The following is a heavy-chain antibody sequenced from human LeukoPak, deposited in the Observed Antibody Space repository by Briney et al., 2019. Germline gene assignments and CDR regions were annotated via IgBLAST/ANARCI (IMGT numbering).Heavy chain of an antibody. D-gene: IGHD3-3*01. V-gene: IGHV3-48*04. CDR3: AKGLTIFGVVIKLDAFDI. CDR1: GFTFSSYS. J-gene: IGHJ3*02. Sequence: GGSLRLSCAASGFTFSSYSMNWVRQAPGKGLEWVSYISSSSSTIYYADSVKGRFTISRDNAKNSLYLQMNSLRAEDTAVYYCAKGLTIFGVVIKLDAFDIWGQGTMVTVSS. CDR2: ISSSSSTI.